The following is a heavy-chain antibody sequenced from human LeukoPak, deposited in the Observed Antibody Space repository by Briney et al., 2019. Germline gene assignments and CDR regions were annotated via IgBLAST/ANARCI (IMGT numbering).Heavy chain of an antibody. V-gene: IGHV1-46*01. CDR3: ARKRRKGAITDY. D-gene: IGHD1-14*01. CDR2: INPSGGST. J-gene: IGHJ4*02. CDR1: GYTFTGYY. Sequence: ASVKVSCKASGYTFTGYYMHWVRQAPGQGLEWMGIINPSGGSTSYAQKFQGRVTMTRDTSTSTVYMELSSLRSEDTAVYYCARKRRKGAITDYWGQGTLVTVSS.